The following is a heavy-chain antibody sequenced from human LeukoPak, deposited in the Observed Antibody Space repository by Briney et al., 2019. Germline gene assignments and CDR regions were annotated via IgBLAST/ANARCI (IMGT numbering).Heavy chain of an antibody. J-gene: IGHJ4*02. D-gene: IGHD4-17*01. CDR2: ISWDGGST. CDR1: GFTFDDYT. V-gene: IGHV3-43*01. Sequence: GGSLRLSCAASGFTFDDYTMHWVRQAPEKGLEWVSLISWDGGSTYFADSVKGRFTISRDNSKNSLYLQMNSLRTEDTALYYCAKDIGLYPYTVTTGPSFDSWGQGTLVTVSS. CDR3: AKDIGLYPYTVTTGPSFDS.